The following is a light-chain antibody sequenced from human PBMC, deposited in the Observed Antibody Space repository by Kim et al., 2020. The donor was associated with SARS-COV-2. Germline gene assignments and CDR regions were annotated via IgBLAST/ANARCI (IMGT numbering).Light chain of an antibody. CDR3: QTWHITNPL. Sequence: GKTVTSSCTASSGNITSTYVQWYQQRPGSAPTTVMYEDKQRPSGVPDRFSGSIDVTSNSASLTISGLETEDEADYYCQTWHITNPLFGGGTQLTVL. V-gene: IGLV6-57*02. CDR2: EDK. CDR1: SGNITSTY. J-gene: IGLJ3*02.